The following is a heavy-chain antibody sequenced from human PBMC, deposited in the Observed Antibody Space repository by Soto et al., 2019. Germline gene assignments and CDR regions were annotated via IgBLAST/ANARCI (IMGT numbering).Heavy chain of an antibody. Sequence: QVQLVQSGAEVENPGASVKVSCKASGYTFTNFGINWVRQAPGQGLEWMGWITPYNGNANYAQKHQGRLTITTDTSTSTAYMELRSLRSDDTAVYYCARAQMYSGAYHDYWGQGTLVTVSS. CDR3: ARAQMYSGAYHDY. CDR2: ITPYNGNA. J-gene: IGHJ4*02. D-gene: IGHD1-26*01. CDR1: GYTFTNFG. V-gene: IGHV1-18*04.